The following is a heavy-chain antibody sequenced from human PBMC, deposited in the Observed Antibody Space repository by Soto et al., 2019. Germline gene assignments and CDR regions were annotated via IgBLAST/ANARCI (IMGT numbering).Heavy chain of an antibody. CDR1: GFSLSTRDVG. CDR3: APGRGGVASF. V-gene: IGHV2-5*02. J-gene: IGHJ4*02. Sequence: QITLNESGPPLVKPTQTLTLTCTFSGFSLSTRDVGVGWIRQPPGEALEWLGVVYWDDSKTYSPSLESRLTIPKHTSKTQVVLRMTKMDPVDTATYYGAPGRGGVASFWGQGTRVTVSS. D-gene: IGHD2-2*01. CDR2: VYWDDSK.